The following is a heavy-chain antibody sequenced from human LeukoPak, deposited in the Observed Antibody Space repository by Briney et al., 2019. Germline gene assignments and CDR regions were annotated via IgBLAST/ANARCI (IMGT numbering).Heavy chain of an antibody. CDR3: APSRWYSSSCSDFQH. CDR1: GGTFSSYA. Sequence: ASVKVSCKASGGTFSSYAISLVRQAPGQGLEWMGGIIPIFGTANYAQKFQGRVTITTDESTSTAYMELSSLRSEDTAVYYCAPSRWYSSSCSDFQHWGQGTLVTVSS. J-gene: IGHJ1*01. V-gene: IGHV1-69*05. D-gene: IGHD6-13*01. CDR2: IIPIFGTA.